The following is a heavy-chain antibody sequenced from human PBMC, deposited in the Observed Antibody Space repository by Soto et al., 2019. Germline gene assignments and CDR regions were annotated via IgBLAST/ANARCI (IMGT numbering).Heavy chain of an antibody. CDR2: ISPMFGAA. Sequence: QVQLVQSGAELKKPGSSVKVSCQSSGGTFNTYAMNWVRQSPGQCPAWMGYISPMFGAANYAPKFQGRVTMTADESTGTSYMQFSRLTSQDTALYFCSREVQVHTPYFVHWGQGTLVTV. V-gene: IGHV1-69*19. J-gene: IGHJ4*02. CDR1: GGTFNTYA. CDR3: SREVQVHTPYFVH. D-gene: IGHD3-9*01.